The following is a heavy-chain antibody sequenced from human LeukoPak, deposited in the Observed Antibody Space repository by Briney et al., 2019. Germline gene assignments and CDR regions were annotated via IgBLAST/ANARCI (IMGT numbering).Heavy chain of an antibody. J-gene: IGHJ4*02. Sequence: PSETLSLTCTVSGGSISSSSYYWGWIRQPPGKGLEWIGSIYYSGSTYYNPSLKSRVTISVDTSKNQFSLKLSSVTAADTAVYYRARPRGYGDYFDYWGQGTLVTVSS. CDR2: IYYSGST. D-gene: IGHD4-17*01. V-gene: IGHV4-39*01. CDR3: ARPRGYGDYFDY. CDR1: GGSISSSSYY.